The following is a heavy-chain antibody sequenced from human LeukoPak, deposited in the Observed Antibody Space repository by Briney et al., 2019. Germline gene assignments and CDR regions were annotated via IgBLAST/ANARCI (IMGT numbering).Heavy chain of an antibody. CDR1: GFTFSSYW. CDR3: ARDWVDIVATIHDY. CDR2: ITSSSSYT. Sequence: GGSLRLSCAASGFTFSSYWMSWVRQAPGKGLEWVSSITSSSSYTFYADSVKGRFTISRDNAKNSLYLQMNSLRAEDTAVYYCARDWVDIVATIHDYWGQGTLVTVSS. D-gene: IGHD5-12*01. V-gene: IGHV3-21*01. J-gene: IGHJ4*02.